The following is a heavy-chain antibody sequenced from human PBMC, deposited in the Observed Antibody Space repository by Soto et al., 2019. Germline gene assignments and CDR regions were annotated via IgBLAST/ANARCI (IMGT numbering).Heavy chain of an antibody. J-gene: IGHJ4*02. Sequence: QVQLQESGPGLVKPSETLSLTCAVSGDSISSYYCMWIRKPPGKGLESIGYLYYGRSANYNSSLKSRVTLSVDTSTNQCSLTLSSMTAADTAVYYCALRSMAVVPEYWGQGTLVTVSS. CDR1: GDSISSYY. V-gene: IGHV4-59*01. D-gene: IGHD3-22*01. CDR2: LYYGRSA. CDR3: ALRSMAVVPEY.